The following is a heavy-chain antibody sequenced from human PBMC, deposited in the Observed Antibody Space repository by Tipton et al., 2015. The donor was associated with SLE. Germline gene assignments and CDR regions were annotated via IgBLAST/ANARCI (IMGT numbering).Heavy chain of an antibody. CDR3: ARYLMHGDYGLDGFDI. V-gene: IGHV4-38-2*01. CDR1: GYSISSGYY. Sequence: LRLSCAVSGYSISSGYYWGWIRQPPGKGLEWIGSIYHSGSTYYNPSLKSRVTISVDTSKNQFSLKLSSVTAADTAVYYCARYLMHGDYGLDGFDIWGQGTMVTVSS. D-gene: IGHD4-17*01. J-gene: IGHJ3*02. CDR2: IYHSGST.